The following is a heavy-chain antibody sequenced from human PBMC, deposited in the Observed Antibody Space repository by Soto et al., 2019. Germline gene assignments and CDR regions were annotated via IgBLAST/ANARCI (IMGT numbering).Heavy chain of an antibody. Sequence: QVQLQESGPGLVKPSETLSLTCTVSGGSISSYYWSWIRPLPGKGLEWIVYIYYSGSTNYNPSLKSRVTISVDTSKNQFSLKLSSVSAADTAVYYCARHVQWLVTFDYWGQGTLVTVSS. J-gene: IGHJ4*02. CDR2: IYYSGST. D-gene: IGHD6-19*01. V-gene: IGHV4-59*08. CDR3: ARHVQWLVTFDY. CDR1: GGSISSYY.